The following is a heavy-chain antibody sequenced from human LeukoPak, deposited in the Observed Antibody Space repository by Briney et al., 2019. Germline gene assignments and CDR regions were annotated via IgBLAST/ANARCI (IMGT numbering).Heavy chain of an antibody. CDR2: SRNKGRGYST. CDR3: TRIFYYEPSGYYPDH. V-gene: IGHV3-72*01. J-gene: IGHJ4*02. CDR1: GFTFSDHH. D-gene: IGHD3-22*01. Sequence: GGSLRLSCAASGFTFSDHHMDWVRQAPGKGLEWIGRSRNKGRGYSTVFAASVAGRFTISRDESKNSLFLQMNSLKIEDTAVYYCTRIFYYEPSGYYPDHWGQGTLVTVSS.